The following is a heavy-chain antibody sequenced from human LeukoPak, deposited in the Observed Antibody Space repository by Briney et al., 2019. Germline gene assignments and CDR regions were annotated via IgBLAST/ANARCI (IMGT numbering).Heavy chain of an antibody. CDR2: ISSSGSLI. J-gene: IGHJ5*01. V-gene: IGHV3-48*04. D-gene: IGHD6-19*01. Sequence: GGSLRLSCAASGFTFSSYNMNWVRQAPGKGLKWLSYISSSGSLIYYADSVKGRFTISRDNAKNSLYLQMNSLRAEDTAVYYCASWDGSHSSGWYDFWGQGTLVTVSS. CDR1: GFTFSSYN. CDR3: ASWDGSHSSGWYDF.